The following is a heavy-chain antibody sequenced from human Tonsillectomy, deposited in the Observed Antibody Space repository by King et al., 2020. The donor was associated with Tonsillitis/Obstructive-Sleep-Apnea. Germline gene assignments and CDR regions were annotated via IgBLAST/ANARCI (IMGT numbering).Heavy chain of an antibody. D-gene: IGHD2-15*01. CDR2: ILYDGSNK. J-gene: IGHJ4*02. Sequence: QLVQSGGGVVQPGRSLSLACAACGFTLINYSMHWVRPAPARGVEWVALILYDGSNKYYFHSVKGPFIISRDISKNTLYLQMNSLRAEDTALYFCAKDGCSGGNCYLDYWGQGTLVTVSS. CDR3: AKDGCSGGNCYLDY. CDR1: GFTLINYS. V-gene: IGHV3-30*01.